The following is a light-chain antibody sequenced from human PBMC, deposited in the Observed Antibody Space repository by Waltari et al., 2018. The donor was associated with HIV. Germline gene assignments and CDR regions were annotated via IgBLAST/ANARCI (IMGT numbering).Light chain of an antibody. Sequence: SYELTQPPSLSVSPGQTARITCSRDLFPNQYTFWYQQQSGQAPVLVVYKDSERPAGIPERFSGSSSGTTVTLFIDGVQAEDEADYYCQAADSSGSYFVFGTGTKVTVL. CDR3: QAADSSGSYFV. CDR1: LFPNQY. J-gene: IGLJ1*01. CDR2: KDS. V-gene: IGLV3-25*03.